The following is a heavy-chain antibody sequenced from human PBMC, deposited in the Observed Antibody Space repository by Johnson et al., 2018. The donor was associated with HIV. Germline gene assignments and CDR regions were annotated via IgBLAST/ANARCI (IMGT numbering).Heavy chain of an antibody. CDR3: ARSRDCSGGSCPDAFDI. J-gene: IGHJ3*02. CDR2: ISGSGGST. D-gene: IGHD2-15*01. Sequence: VQLVESGGGLVQPGGSLRLSCAASGFTSSSYAMSWVRQASGKGLEWVSAISGSGGSTYYADSVKGRFTISSDNSKNTLYLQMNSLRAEDTAVYYCARSRDCSGGSCPDAFDIWGQGTMVTVSS. CDR1: GFTSSSYA. V-gene: IGHV3-23*04.